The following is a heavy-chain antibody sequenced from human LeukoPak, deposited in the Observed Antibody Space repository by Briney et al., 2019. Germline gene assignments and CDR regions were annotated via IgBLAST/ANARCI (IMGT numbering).Heavy chain of an antibody. CDR1: GFTFSSYG. Sequence: GGSLRLSCAASGFTFSSYGMHWVRQAPGKGLEWVAFIRYDGSNKYYADSVKGRFTISRDNSKNTLYPQMNSLRAEDTAVYYCAKGEAVAGSLDAFDIWGQGTMVTVSS. CDR2: IRYDGSNK. J-gene: IGHJ3*02. CDR3: AKGEAVAGSLDAFDI. V-gene: IGHV3-30*02. D-gene: IGHD6-19*01.